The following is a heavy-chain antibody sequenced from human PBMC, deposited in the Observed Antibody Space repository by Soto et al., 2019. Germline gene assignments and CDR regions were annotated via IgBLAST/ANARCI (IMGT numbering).Heavy chain of an antibody. D-gene: IGHD3-3*01. CDR2: IDPSDSYT. J-gene: IGHJ6*02. CDR3: ARHVAGEKSITGYDFWRGYAADYYYYYGMDV. V-gene: IGHV5-10-1*01. CDR1: GYSFTSYW. Sequence: GESLKISCKGSGYSFTSYWISWVRQMPGKGLEWMGRIDPSDSYTNYSPSFQGHVTISADKSISTAYLQWSSLKASDTAMYYCARHVAGEKSITGYDFWRGYAADYYYYYGMDVWGQGTTVTVSS.